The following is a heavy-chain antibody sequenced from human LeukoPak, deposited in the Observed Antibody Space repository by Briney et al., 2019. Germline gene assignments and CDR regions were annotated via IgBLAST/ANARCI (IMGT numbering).Heavy chain of an antibody. V-gene: IGHV3-74*01. CDR2: IDGGASST. J-gene: IGHJ4*01. CDR3: ARGPGSSGGAYVGDY. D-gene: IGHD3-22*01. Sequence: GGSLRLSCAASGFTFSSYSMNWVRQAPGKGPVWVSRIDGGASSTSYADSVKGRFSISRDNAKSTLYLLMNSLRAEDTAVYYCARGPGSSGGAYVGDYWGHGTQVTVSS. CDR1: GFTFSSYS.